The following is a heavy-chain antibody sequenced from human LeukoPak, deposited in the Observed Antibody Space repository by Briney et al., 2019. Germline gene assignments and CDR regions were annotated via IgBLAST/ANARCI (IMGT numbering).Heavy chain of an antibody. Sequence: SETLSLTCTVSGGSLSSYYWSWIRQPPGKGLEWIGEINHSGSTNYNPSLKSRVTISVDTSKNQFFLKLSSVTAADTAVYYCARGSRDYYDSSGYEYWGQGTLVTVSS. CDR2: INHSGST. V-gene: IGHV4-34*01. J-gene: IGHJ4*02. CDR3: ARGSRDYYDSSGYEY. D-gene: IGHD3-22*01. CDR1: GGSLSSYY.